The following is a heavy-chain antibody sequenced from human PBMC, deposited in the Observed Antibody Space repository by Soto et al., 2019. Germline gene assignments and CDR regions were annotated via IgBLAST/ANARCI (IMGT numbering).Heavy chain of an antibody. CDR2: IHPGDSDT. D-gene: IGHD4-17*01. Sequence: GESLKISCVGSGFHFSRYTVGWVRQVPGKGLEWMGVIHPGDSDTIYSPSFQGQVTISADKSISTAYLQWSSLRASDTAMYYCTLSYGDSYYYYYGMDVWGQGTTVTVSS. CDR3: TLSYGDSYYYYYGMDV. CDR1: GFHFSRYT. V-gene: IGHV5-51*01. J-gene: IGHJ6*02.